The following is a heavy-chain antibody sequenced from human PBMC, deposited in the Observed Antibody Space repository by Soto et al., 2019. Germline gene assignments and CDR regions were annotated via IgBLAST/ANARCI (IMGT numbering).Heavy chain of an antibody. D-gene: IGHD3-9*01. CDR2: ISYDGSNK. CDR1: GFTFSSYG. Sequence: SLRLSCAASGFTFSSYGIHWVRQAPGQGLEWVAVISYDGSNKYYADSVKGRFTISRDNSKNTLYLQMNSLRAEDTAVYYCAKQGKYYDILTGYSWFDPWGQGTLVTVSS. CDR3: AKQGKYYDILTGYSWFDP. V-gene: IGHV3-30*18. J-gene: IGHJ5*02.